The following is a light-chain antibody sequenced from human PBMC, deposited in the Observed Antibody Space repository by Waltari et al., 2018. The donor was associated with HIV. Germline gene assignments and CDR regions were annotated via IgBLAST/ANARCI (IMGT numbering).Light chain of an antibody. CDR2: DVS. CDR1: SSDVGAYNY. V-gene: IGLV2-14*03. CDR3: SSYTSSSTLC. J-gene: IGLJ1*01. Sequence: QSALTQPASVSGSPGQSITISCTGTSSDVGAYNYVSWYQQHPGKAPKLMSYDVSNRPSGVSNRFSGSKSGNTASLTISGLQAEDEADYYCSSYTSSSTLCFGTGTKVTVL.